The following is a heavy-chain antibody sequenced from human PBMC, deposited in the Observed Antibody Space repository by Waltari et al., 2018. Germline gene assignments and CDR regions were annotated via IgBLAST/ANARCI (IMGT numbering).Heavy chain of an antibody. CDR2: IKNKIEGGTI. Sequence: EVLLVEAGGSLVKPGGSLRLSCAGSGFSFSNAWMNWVRQAPGKGVEWVGRIKNKIEGGTIDYAAPLKGRFTISRDDSKNTLYLQMNILKIEDTAVYYCTTRTWADGFDIWGQGTMVTVSS. J-gene: IGHJ3*02. D-gene: IGHD7-27*01. CDR1: GFSFSNAW. CDR3: TTRTWADGFDI. V-gene: IGHV3-15*02.